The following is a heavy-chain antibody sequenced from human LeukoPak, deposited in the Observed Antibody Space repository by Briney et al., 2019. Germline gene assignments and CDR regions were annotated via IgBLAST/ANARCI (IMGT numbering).Heavy chain of an antibody. D-gene: IGHD1-1*01. CDR1: GLTFDHYV. CDR2: ISGDGGST. J-gene: IGHJ3*02. Sequence: PGGSQRLSCAASGLTFDHYVMHWVRQAPGKGLEWVSLISGDGGSTYYADSVKGRLTISRDNSKNSLYLQMNSLTTEDTALYFCAKGTTMYAFDIWGQGTMVTVSS. V-gene: IGHV3-43*02. CDR3: AKGTTMYAFDI.